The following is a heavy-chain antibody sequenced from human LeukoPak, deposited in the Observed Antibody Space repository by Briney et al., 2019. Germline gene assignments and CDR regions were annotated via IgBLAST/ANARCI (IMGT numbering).Heavy chain of an antibody. D-gene: IGHD1-26*01. Sequence: PGGSLRLSCVVSGFTFSSYAMSWVRQAPEKGLEWVSVISGSGGHTYYADSVKGRFTISRDNSKNTLYLQMNSLRAEDTAIYYCAKSDSWIVGADRAPFDYWGQGTLVTVSS. CDR1: GFTFSSYA. J-gene: IGHJ4*02. CDR3: AKSDSWIVGADRAPFDY. CDR2: ISGSGGHT. V-gene: IGHV3-23*01.